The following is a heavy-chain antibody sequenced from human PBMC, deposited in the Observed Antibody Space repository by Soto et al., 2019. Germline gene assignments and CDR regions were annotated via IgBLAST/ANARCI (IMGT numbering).Heavy chain of an antibody. CDR3: AKNGQPPYYYYGMDV. D-gene: IGHD2-8*01. J-gene: IGHJ6*02. V-gene: IGHV1-18*01. CDR1: GYTITRYG. CDR2: ISGYNGDT. Sequence: QGQLVQSGAEVKKHGASVKVSCKASGYTITRYGSRWVRQAPEQGLEWMGWISGYNGDTNYAQKFQGRVTMTIDTSTSTAYMELRSLTSDDTAVYYCAKNGQPPYYYYGMDVWGQGTTVTVSS.